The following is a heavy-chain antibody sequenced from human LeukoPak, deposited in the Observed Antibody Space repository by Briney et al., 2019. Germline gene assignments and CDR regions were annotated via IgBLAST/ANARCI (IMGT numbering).Heavy chain of an antibody. CDR3: ARDQSGYLNWCDP. Sequence: SETLSLTCTVPGGSISSYYWSWIRRPPGKGLEWIGYIYYSGSTNYNPSLKSRVTISVDTSKNQFSLKLSSVTAADTAVYYCARDQSGYLNWCDPWGQGTLVSVSS. CDR2: IYYSGST. J-gene: IGHJ5*02. V-gene: IGHV4-59*01. CDR1: GGSISSYY. D-gene: IGHD5-12*01.